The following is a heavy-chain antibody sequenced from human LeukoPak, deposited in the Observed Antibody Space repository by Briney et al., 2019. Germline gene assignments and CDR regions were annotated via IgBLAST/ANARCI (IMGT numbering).Heavy chain of an antibody. Sequence: SETLSLTCAVSGGSISSSNWWGWVRQPPGKGLEWIGEIYHSGSTNYNPSLKSRVTISVDKSKNQFSLKLSSVTAADTAVYYCARESVVNAVAQYGMDVWGQGTTVTVSS. CDR3: ARESVVNAVAQYGMDV. V-gene: IGHV4-4*02. D-gene: IGHD6-19*01. CDR2: IYHSGST. J-gene: IGHJ6*02. CDR1: GGSISSSNW.